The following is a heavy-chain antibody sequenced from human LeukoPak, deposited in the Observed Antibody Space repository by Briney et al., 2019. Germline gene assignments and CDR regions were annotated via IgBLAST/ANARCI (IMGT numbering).Heavy chain of an antibody. D-gene: IGHD5-18*01. Sequence: SGTLSLTCTVSGGSISSSSYYWGWIRQPPGKGLEWIGSIYYSGSTYYNPSLKSRVTISVDTSKNQFSLKLSSVTAADTAVYYCARGGRGYSYGYFDYWGQGTLVTVSS. J-gene: IGHJ4*02. V-gene: IGHV4-39*07. CDR3: ARGGRGYSYGYFDY. CDR2: IYYSGST. CDR1: GGSISSSSYY.